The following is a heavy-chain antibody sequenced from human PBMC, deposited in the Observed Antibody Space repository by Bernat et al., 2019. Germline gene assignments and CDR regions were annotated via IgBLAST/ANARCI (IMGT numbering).Heavy chain of an antibody. Sequence: QVQLVESGGGVVQPGRSLRLSCAASGFTFSSHAMHWVRQAPGKGLEWVAALSYDGSNKYYADSVKGRFTISTDSSKNTLYLQMNSLRAEDTAVYYCAGGYYGSGSSSLGYWGQGTLVTVSS. V-gene: IGHV3-30-3*01. CDR3: AGGYYGSGSSSLGY. CDR2: LSYDGSNK. D-gene: IGHD3-10*01. J-gene: IGHJ4*02. CDR1: GFTFSSHA.